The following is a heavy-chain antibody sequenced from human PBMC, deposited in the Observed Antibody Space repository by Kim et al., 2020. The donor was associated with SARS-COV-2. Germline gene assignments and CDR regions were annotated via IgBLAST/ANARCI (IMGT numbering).Heavy chain of an antibody. D-gene: IGHD3-10*01. CDR3: ARGGYYYGLGSYYNEFYGMDV. J-gene: IGHJ6*02. CDR2: IDNSGST. CDR1: GVSISNYY. Sequence: SETLSLTCTVSGVSISNYYWNWIRQTPGKGLEWIGYIDNSGSTSYNPSLKRRVTISADTSKNQFSLKLSSVTAADTAVYYCARGGYYYGLGSYYNEFYGMDVWGQGTTVTVSS. V-gene: IGHV4-59*01.